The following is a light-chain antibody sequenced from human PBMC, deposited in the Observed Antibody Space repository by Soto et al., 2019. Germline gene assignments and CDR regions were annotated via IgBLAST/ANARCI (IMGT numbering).Light chain of an antibody. J-gene: IGKJ2*01. Sequence: EIVMTQSPATLSVSPGDRATLSCGASQSVSSKLAWYQQKPGQAPRLLFCGASTRATGIPGRFSASGSGTEFTLTITSLQSEDFALYYCLQYKNWPYIFGQGTKLEIK. CDR2: GAS. CDR1: QSVSSK. CDR3: LQYKNWPYI. V-gene: IGKV3-15*01.